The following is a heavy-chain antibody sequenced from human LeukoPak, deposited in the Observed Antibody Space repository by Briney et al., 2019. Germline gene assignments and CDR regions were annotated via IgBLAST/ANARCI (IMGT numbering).Heavy chain of an antibody. CDR3: ARAIDYGYPGGY. V-gene: IGHV3-7*01. D-gene: IGHD4-17*01. J-gene: IGHJ4*02. Sequence: GGPLRLSCVASGFTFSNFWMSWVRQAPGKGLEWVANIKQDGTEKYYVDSVKGRFTVSRDNAKNSLYLQMNSLRAEDTAVYYCARAIDYGYPGGYWGQGTLVTVSS. CDR1: GFTFSNFW. CDR2: IKQDGTEK.